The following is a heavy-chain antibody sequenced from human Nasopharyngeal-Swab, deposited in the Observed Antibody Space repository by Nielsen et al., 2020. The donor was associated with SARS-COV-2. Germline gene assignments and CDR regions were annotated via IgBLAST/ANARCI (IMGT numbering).Heavy chain of an antibody. D-gene: IGHD3/OR15-3a*01. V-gene: IGHV4-39*07. CDR2: VFYTDNA. CDR3: VRDADFSGFDY. CDR1: GDSIRRNRYN. Sequence: ETLSLTCTVSGDSIRRNRYNWGWVRQPPGKGLEWIGSVFYTDNAYYNPTFENRVTISVDMSKKNFSLNLSSVTAADTAVYYCVRDADFSGFDYWGRGILVTVSS. J-gene: IGHJ4*02.